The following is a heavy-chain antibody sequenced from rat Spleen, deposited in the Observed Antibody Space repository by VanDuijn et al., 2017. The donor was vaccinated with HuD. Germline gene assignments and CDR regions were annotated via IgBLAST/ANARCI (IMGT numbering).Heavy chain of an antibody. J-gene: IGHJ2*01. CDR1: GFFFSNYY. V-gene: IGHV5-27*01. CDR3: VKDRVGGYAFDY. D-gene: IGHD1-11*01. Sequence: EVQLVESGGGLVQPGRSLKLSCTTSGFFFSNYYMAWVRQAPTKGLEWVAYISTGGGSTYYRDSVKGRFTISRDNAKSTLYLHMHSLRSEDTANYYCVKDRVGGYAFDYWGQGVMVTVSS. CDR2: ISTGGGST.